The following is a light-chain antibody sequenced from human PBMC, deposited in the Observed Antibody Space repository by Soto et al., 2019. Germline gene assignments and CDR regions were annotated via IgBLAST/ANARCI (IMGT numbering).Light chain of an antibody. Sequence: DIQMTKSPSSLSASVGDRVTITCRASQGISNYSAWYQHKPGKVHKLLMYAASTLQSGVPSRFSGSGSGTDFTLTISSMQAEDVATYYCQKYNSAPWTFGQGTTVAIK. V-gene: IGKV1-27*01. CDR3: QKYNSAPWT. CDR1: QGISNY. J-gene: IGKJ1*01. CDR2: AAS.